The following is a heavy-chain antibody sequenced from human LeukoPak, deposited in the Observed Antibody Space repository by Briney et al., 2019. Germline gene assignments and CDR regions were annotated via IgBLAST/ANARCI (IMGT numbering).Heavy chain of an antibody. Sequence: PGGSLRLSCAASGFTFSSYSMNWVRQAPGKGLEWVSSIGSSSSYIYYADSAKGRFTISRDNAKNSLYLQMNSLRAEDTAVYYCARDGADVVAATGGVGYWGQGTLVTVSS. D-gene: IGHD2-15*01. J-gene: IGHJ4*02. CDR2: IGSSSSYI. CDR1: GFTFSSYS. CDR3: ARDGADVVAATGGVGY. V-gene: IGHV3-21*01.